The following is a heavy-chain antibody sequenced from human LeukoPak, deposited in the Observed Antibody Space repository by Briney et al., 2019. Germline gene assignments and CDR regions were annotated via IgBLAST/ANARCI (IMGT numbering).Heavy chain of an antibody. CDR3: ARGSGGDYGYCSSTSCYTPFDY. J-gene: IGHJ4*02. CDR1: GGSISSGDYY. V-gene: IGHV4-61*08. CDR2: IYYSGST. D-gene: IGHD2-2*02. Sequence: SETLSLTCTVSGGSISSGDYYWSWIRQPPGKGLEWIGYIYYSGSTNYNPSLKSRVTISVDTSKNQFSLKLSSVTAADTAVYYCARGSGGDYGYCSSTSCYTPFDYWGQGTLVTVSS.